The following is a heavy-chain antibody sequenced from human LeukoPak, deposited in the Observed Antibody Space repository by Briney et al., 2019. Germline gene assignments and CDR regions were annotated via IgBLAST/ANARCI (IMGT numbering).Heavy chain of an antibody. CDR1: GYTFTGYY. CDR3: ARENAILCTNGVCYICWFDP. D-gene: IGHD2-8*01. J-gene: IGHJ5*02. V-gene: IGHV1-2*06. CDR2: INPNTGGT. Sequence: GASVKVSCKASGYTFTGYYIHWVRQAPGQGLEWMGRINPNTGGTIYALKFQGRVTMTRDTSISTAYMELSRLRSDDTAVYYCARENAILCTNGVCYICWFDPWGQGTLVTVSS.